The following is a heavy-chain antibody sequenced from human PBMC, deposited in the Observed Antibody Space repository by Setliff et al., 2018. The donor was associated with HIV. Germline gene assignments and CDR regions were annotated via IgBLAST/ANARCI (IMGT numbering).Heavy chain of an antibody. V-gene: IGHV4-31*03. CDR1: GGSISRFPYY. CDR2: IYYNGIT. D-gene: IGHD2-21*02. J-gene: IGHJ4*02. CDR3: ARGRDGYSLGNFDF. Sequence: PSETLSLTCTVSGGSISRFPYYWTWIRHHPERGLEWIGYIYYNGITYYKASLKSRVTISADTSKNQFSLKLSSVTAADTAVYYCARGRDGYSLGNFDFWGQGTLVTVSS.